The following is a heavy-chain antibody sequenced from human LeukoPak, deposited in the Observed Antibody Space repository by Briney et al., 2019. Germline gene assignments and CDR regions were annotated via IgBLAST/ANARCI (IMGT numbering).Heavy chain of an antibody. D-gene: IGHD2-15*01. J-gene: IGHJ4*02. Sequence: GGSLRLSCAASGFTFSSNYMSWVRQAPGKGLEWVSVIYSGGSTYYSDSVMGRFTIYRDNSKNTLYLQMNSLRAEDTAVYYCARGQKGWFDYWGQGTLVTVSS. V-gene: IGHV3-53*01. CDR1: GFTFSSNY. CDR2: IYSGGST. CDR3: ARGQKGWFDY.